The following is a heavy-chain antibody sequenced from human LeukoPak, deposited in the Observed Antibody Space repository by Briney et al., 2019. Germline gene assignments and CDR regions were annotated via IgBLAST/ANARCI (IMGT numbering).Heavy chain of an antibody. Sequence: SETLSLTCAVYGGSFSGYYWSQIRQPPGKGLEWIGEINHSGSTNYNPSLKSRVTISVDTSKNQFSLKLSSVTAADTAVYYCARGALSPDIRVVTEPYYYYMDVWGKGTTVTVSS. CDR1: GGSFSGYY. V-gene: IGHV4-34*01. CDR3: ARGALSPDIRVVTEPYYYYMDV. CDR2: INHSGST. D-gene: IGHD3-3*01. J-gene: IGHJ6*03.